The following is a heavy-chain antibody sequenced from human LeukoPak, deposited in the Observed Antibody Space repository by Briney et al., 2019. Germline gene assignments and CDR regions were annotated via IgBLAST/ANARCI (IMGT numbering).Heavy chain of an antibody. Sequence: GGSLRLSCSASGCTFSSYAMHWVRQAPGKGREYVSAISSNGGSTYYADSVKGRFTISRDNSENTLYLQMSSLRAEDTAVYYCVKFIRYFDWLYIDYWGQGTLVTVSS. J-gene: IGHJ4*02. D-gene: IGHD3-9*01. CDR3: VKFIRYFDWLYIDY. CDR2: ISSNGGST. CDR1: GCTFSSYA. V-gene: IGHV3-64D*06.